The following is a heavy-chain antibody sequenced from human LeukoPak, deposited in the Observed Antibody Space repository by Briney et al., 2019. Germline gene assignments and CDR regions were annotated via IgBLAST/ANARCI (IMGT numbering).Heavy chain of an antibody. D-gene: IGHD3-9*01. CDR1: GGSISSGSYY. CDR3: ARDGWNYDILTPSTYYFDY. Sequence: SETLSLTCTVSGGSISSGSYYWSWIRQPAGKGREWIGRIYTSGSTNYNPSLKSRVTISVDTSKNQFSLKLSSVTAADTAVYYCARDGWNYDILTPSTYYFDYWGPGTLVTVSS. V-gene: IGHV4-61*02. J-gene: IGHJ4*02. CDR2: IYTSGST.